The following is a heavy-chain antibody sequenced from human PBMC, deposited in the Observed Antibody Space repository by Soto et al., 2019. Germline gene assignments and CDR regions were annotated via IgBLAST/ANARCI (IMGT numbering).Heavy chain of an antibody. CDR2: IIPILGIA. J-gene: IGHJ5*02. D-gene: IGHD2-21*02. CDR3: ARDPNCGGDCLTQGHNWFDP. CDR1: GGTFSSYT. V-gene: IGHV1-69*08. Sequence: QVQLVQSGAEVKKPGSSVKVSCKASGGTFSSYTISWVRQAPGQGLEWMGRIIPILGIANYAQKFQGRVTITADKSTSTAYMELSSLRSEDTAVYYCARDPNCGGDCLTQGHNWFDPWGQGTLVTVSS.